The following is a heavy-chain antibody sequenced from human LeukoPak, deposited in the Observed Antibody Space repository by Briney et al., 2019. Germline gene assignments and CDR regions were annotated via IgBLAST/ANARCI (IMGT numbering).Heavy chain of an antibody. CDR1: GGSFSGYY. CDR2: INHSGST. V-gene: IGHV4-34*01. Sequence: SETLSLTCAIYGGSFSGYYWSWIRQPPGKGLEWIGEINHSGSTNYNPSLKGRVTISVDKSKNQVSLKLSSVTAADTAVYYCARAKGGFGELSFDYWGQGTLVTVSS. J-gene: IGHJ4*02. CDR3: ARAKGGFGELSFDY. D-gene: IGHD3-10*01.